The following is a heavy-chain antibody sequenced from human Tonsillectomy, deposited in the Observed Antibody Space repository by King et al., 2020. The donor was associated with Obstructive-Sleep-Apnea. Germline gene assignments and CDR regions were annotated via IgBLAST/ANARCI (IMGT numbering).Heavy chain of an antibody. CDR2: IYYSGSP. V-gene: IGHV4-39*07. CDR3: ARSNDYNPYNWFDP. CDR1: GGSISSTSYY. Sequence: QLQESGPGLVKPSETLSLTCTVSGGSISSTSYYWGWIRQPPGKGLEWIGSIYYSGSPYYNTPLKSRVTISVETSKNQFSLKVTSVTAADTAVYYCARSNDYNPYNWFDPWGQGAPVTVSS. J-gene: IGHJ5*02. D-gene: IGHD5-24*01.